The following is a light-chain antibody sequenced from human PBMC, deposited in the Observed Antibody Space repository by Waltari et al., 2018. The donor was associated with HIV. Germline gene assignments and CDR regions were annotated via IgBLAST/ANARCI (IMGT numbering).Light chain of an antibody. CDR3: QQAYTFPYT. Sequence: DVQMTQSPSSVSASVGDSITINCRASQSISTWLVWYQQKAGKAPKLLIYAASSLQLGVPPRFNGTVSGRNFTLTIKSLQPEDSATYFCQQAYTFPYTFGRGTKLEIK. CDR1: QSISTW. J-gene: IGKJ2*01. CDR2: AAS. V-gene: IGKV1-12*01.